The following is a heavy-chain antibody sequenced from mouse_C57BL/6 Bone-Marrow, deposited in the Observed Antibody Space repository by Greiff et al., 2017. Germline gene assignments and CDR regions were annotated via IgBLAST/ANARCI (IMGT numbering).Heavy chain of an antibody. Sequence: VQLQESGAELVRPGASVTLSCKASGYTFTDYEMHWVKQTPVHGLEWIGAIDPETGGTAYNQKFKGKAILTADKSSSTAYMELRSLTSEDSAVYYCRRCIYDGYYFDYWGQGTTLTVSS. V-gene: IGHV1-15*01. J-gene: IGHJ2*01. D-gene: IGHD2-3*01. CDR1: GYTFTDYE. CDR2: IDPETGGT. CDR3: RRCIYDGYYFDY.